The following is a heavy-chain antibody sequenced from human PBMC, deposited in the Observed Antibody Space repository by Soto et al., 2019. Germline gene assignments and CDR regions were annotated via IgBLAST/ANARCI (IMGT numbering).Heavy chain of an antibody. J-gene: IGHJ6*02. Sequence: QVPLVQSGAELKKTGSSVKVSCRASGDTFSSYAVNWVRQAPGRGLEWMGRIITVLGTTDYAQKFKGRVTVTAEKTTNTVYMELSSLRSEDTAVYYCARRRYCGYDCYHKHYYGMDVWGQGTTVTVAS. CDR2: IITVLGTT. D-gene: IGHD2-21*01. V-gene: IGHV1-69*08. CDR1: GDTFSSYA. CDR3: ARRRYCGYDCYHKHYYGMDV.